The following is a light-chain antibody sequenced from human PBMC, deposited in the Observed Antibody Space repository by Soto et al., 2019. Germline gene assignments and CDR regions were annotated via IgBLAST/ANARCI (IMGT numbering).Light chain of an antibody. J-gene: IGKJ1*01. V-gene: IGKV1-5*03. CDR3: QQYNSYSGT. CDR1: QSISSW. Sequence: DIQMTQSPSTLSASVGDRVTITCRASQSISSWLAWYQQKPGKAPKLLIYKASSLESGVPSRVSGSGSRTEFTLTISSLQPDDFATYYCQQYNSYSGTFGQGTKVEIK. CDR2: KAS.